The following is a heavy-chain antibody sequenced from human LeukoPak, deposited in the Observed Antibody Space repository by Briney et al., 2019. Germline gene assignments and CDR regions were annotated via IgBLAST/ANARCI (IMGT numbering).Heavy chain of an antibody. Sequence: SVKVSCKASGGTFSSYAISWVRQAPGQGLEWMGGIIPIFGTANYAQKFQGRVTITADESTSTAYMELSSLRSEDTAVYYCASTRSQLVVPAATAFDYWGQGALVTVSS. CDR3: ASTRSQLVVPAATAFDY. J-gene: IGHJ4*02. CDR2: IIPIFGTA. CDR1: GGTFSSYA. D-gene: IGHD2-2*01. V-gene: IGHV1-69*01.